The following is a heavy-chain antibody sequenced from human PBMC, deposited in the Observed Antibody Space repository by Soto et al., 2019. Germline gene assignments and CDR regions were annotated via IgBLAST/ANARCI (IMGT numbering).Heavy chain of an antibody. Sequence: EVQLVESGGGLVQPGRSLRLSCAASGFSFDDYAMHWVRQAPGKGLEWVTGISWNSGTIGYAESVKGRFTISRDNAKNSLYLQMNSLRAEDTALYYCARDVLSRASGPPDSWGQGTLVTVSS. CDR3: ARDVLSRASGPPDS. CDR2: ISWNSGTI. CDR1: GFSFDDYA. J-gene: IGHJ4*02. V-gene: IGHV3-9*01. D-gene: IGHD3-10*01.